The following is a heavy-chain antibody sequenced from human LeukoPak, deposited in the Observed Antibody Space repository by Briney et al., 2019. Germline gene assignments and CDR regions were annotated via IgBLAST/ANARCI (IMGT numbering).Heavy chain of an antibody. Sequence: ETLSLTCAVSGGSISSGGYYWSWIRQPPGKGLEWIAYISDIGSINYNPSLKSRVTISLDTSKNQLSLKLRSVTAADTAVYYCAGHHPRNTVDFWGQGTLVTVSS. V-gene: IGHV4-61*08. CDR3: AGHHPRNTVDF. CDR1: GGSISSGGYY. D-gene: IGHD2/OR15-2a*01. J-gene: IGHJ4*02. CDR2: ISDIGSI.